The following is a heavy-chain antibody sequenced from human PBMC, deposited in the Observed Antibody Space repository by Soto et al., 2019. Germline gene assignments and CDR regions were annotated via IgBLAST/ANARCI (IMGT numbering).Heavy chain of an antibody. CDR2: IWYDGSNK. D-gene: IGHD6-19*01. V-gene: IGHV3-33*01. Sequence: GSLKISCEASGYTFTSYGMHWVRQVPGKGLEWVAVIWYDGSNKYYADSVKGRFTISRDNSKNTLYLQMNSLRAEDTAVYYCARDSIAVAGPDFDYWGQGT. CDR3: ARDSIAVAGPDFDY. J-gene: IGHJ4*02. CDR1: GYTFTSYG.